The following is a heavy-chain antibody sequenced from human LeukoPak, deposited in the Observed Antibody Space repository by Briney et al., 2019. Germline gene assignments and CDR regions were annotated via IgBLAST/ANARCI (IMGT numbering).Heavy chain of an antibody. V-gene: IGHV3-21*01. D-gene: IGHD3-10*01. CDR1: GFTFSSYS. J-gene: IGHJ6*02. CDR2: ISSSSSYI. CDR3: ARLADYYGSGSYYALGHYYGMDV. Sequence: GGPLRLSCAASGFTFSSYSMNWVRQAPGKGLEWVSSISSSSSYIYYADSVKGRFTISRDNAKNSLYLQMNSLRAEDTAVYYCARLADYYGSGSYYALGHYYGMDVWGQGTTVTVSS.